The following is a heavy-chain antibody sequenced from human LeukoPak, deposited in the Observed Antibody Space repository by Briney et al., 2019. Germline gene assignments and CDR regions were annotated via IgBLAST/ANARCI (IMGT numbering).Heavy chain of an antibody. J-gene: IGHJ5*02. D-gene: IGHD3-22*01. CDR1: GGSISSYY. Sequence: PSETLSPTCTVSGGSISSYYWSWIQQPPGKGLEWLGYIHYSGSTYYNPSLKSRVTISVDTSKNQFSLKVTSVTAADTAVYYCARDRRAGQSGYWFDPWGQGTLVTVSS. CDR2: IHYSGST. V-gene: IGHV4-59*01. CDR3: ARDRRAGQSGYWFDP.